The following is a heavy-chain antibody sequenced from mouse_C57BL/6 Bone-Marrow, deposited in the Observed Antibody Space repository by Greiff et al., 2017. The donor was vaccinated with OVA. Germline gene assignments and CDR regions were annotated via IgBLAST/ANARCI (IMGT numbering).Heavy chain of an antibody. CDR2: IDPENGDT. V-gene: IGHV14-4*01. Sequence: VQLQQSGAELVRPGASVKLSCTASGFNIKDDYMHWVKERPEQGLEWIGGIDPENGDTEYASKFQGKATITAATSSKTVYLHLSSLTSEDTAVYYCTTYRYWGQGTTLTVSS. CDR1: GFNIKDDY. J-gene: IGHJ2*01. CDR3: TTYRY.